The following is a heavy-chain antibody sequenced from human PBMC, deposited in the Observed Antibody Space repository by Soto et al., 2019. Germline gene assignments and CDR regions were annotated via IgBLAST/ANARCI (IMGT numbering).Heavy chain of an antibody. J-gene: IGHJ6*02. CDR1: GFTFSSYA. V-gene: IGHV3-23*01. Sequence: EVQLLESGGGLVQPGGSLRLSCAASGFTFSSYAMRWVRQAPGTGLDWVSAISGSVGSTYYADSVKGRFTISRDNSKNTLYLQMNSRRAEDTAEYYCANNRPPPYSGGWYDYYYYYYGMDVWGRGTTVNVS. CDR2: ISGSVGST. CDR3: ANNRPPPYSGGWYDYYYYYYGMDV. D-gene: IGHD6-19*01.